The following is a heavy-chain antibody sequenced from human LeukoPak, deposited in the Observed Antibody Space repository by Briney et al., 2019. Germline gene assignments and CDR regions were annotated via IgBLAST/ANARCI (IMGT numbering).Heavy chain of an antibody. CDR1: GGTCSSYG. CDR3: ARIKSGVPI. D-gene: IGHD2-8*01. J-gene: IGHJ3*02. CDR2: ISAYNGNT. V-gene: IGHV1-18*01. Sequence: ASVKVSCKAAGGTCSSYGISWVRQAPGQGLEWMGWISAYNGNTNYAQKLQGRVTMTTDTSTSTAYMELRSLRSDDTAVYYCARIKSGVPIWGQGTMVTVSS.